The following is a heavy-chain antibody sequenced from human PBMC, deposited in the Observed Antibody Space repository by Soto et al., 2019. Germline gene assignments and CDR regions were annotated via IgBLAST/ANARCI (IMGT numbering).Heavy chain of an antibody. CDR2: TIPVFNPA. CDR1: GGTLSDHG. Sequence: QVQLEQSGAEVKKPGSSVKISCKASGGTLSDHGVSWLRQAPGQGLEWVGGTIPVFNPANYAPKCQGRVTIAADKSTTIAYMELGSLRSADTAFYFCARGVYGSGNYYTGPSAFDIWGQGTLVIVSS. V-gene: IGHV1-69*06. D-gene: IGHD3-10*01. J-gene: IGHJ3*02. CDR3: ARGVYGSGNYYTGPSAFDI.